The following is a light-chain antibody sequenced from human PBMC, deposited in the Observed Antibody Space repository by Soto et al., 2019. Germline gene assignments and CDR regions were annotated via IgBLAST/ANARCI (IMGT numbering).Light chain of an antibody. J-gene: IGLJ3*02. Sequence: QSVLTQPPSASGSPGQSVTISCTGTSSDVGAYNYVSWYQQHPGKAPKLIIHEVSKRPSGVPDRFFGSKSGNTASLTVSGLQAEDEADYYCSSYAGNNNGVFGGGTKLTVL. CDR3: SSYAGNNNGV. CDR1: SSDVGAYNY. V-gene: IGLV2-8*01. CDR2: EVS.